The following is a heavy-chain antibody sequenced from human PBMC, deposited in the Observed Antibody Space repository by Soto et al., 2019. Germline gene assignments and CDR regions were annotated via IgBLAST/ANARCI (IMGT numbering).Heavy chain of an antibody. CDR2: ISSSSSTI. D-gene: IGHD4-17*01. Sequence: GGSLRLSCAASGVTFSSYSMNWVRNAPGKGLEWVSYISSSSSTIYYADSVKGRFTISRDNAKNSLYLQMNSLRAEDTAVYYCASPTTVTTGDYWGQGTLVTVSS. CDR3: ASPTTVTTGDY. V-gene: IGHV3-48*01. CDR1: GVTFSSYS. J-gene: IGHJ4*02.